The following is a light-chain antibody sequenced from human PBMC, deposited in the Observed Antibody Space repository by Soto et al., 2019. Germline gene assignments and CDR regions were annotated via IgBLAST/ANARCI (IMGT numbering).Light chain of an antibody. V-gene: IGKV1-39*01. CDR3: QQSYSTPPT. J-gene: IGKJ1*01. Sequence: DIQMTQSPSSLSASVGDRVTITCRASQSISTYLNWYQHRXGEAPKXXXYXXXXXXPGVPSSLSGTGDGADFALTISSLQPEDFATYSCQQSYSTPPTFGQGTKVEIK. CDR1: QSISTY. CDR2: XXX.